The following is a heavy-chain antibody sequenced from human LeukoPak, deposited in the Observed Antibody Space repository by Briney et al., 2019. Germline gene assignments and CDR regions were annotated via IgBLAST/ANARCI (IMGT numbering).Heavy chain of an antibody. J-gene: IGHJ6*03. CDR1: GFTFSTYN. V-gene: IGHV3-48*04. Sequence: GGSLRLSCAASGFTFSTYNMNWVRQAPGQGLEWVSYISSSSTTIYYADSVKGRFTISRDNAKNSLYLQMNSLRAEDTAVYYCARVYDFWSGPLAYYYYYYYMDVWGKGTTVTVSS. D-gene: IGHD3-3*01. CDR2: ISSSSTTI. CDR3: ARVYDFWSGPLAYYYYYYYMDV.